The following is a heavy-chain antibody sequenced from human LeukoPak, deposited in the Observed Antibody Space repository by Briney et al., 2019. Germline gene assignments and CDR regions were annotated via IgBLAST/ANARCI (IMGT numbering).Heavy chain of an antibody. Sequence: PGGSLRLSCAASGFTFSSYAMSWVRQAPGKGLEWVAVISYDGSNKYYADSVKGRFTISRDNSKNTLYLQMNSLRAEDTAVYYCARGRFNYDSTGYSSFYYWGQGTLVTVSS. V-gene: IGHV3-30-3*01. CDR3: ARGRFNYDSTGYSSFYY. J-gene: IGHJ4*02. CDR1: GFTFSSYA. D-gene: IGHD3-22*01. CDR2: ISYDGSNK.